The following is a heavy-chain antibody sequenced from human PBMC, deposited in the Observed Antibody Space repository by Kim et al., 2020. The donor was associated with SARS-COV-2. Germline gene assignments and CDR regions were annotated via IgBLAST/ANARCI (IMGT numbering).Heavy chain of an antibody. D-gene: IGHD6-13*01. Sequence: GGSLRLSCAASGFTFSSYGMHWVRQAPGKGLEWVAVISYDGSNKYYADSVKGRFTISRDNSKNTLYLQMNSLRAEDTAVYYCAKDDSSSWTTAHFQHWGQGTLLTVSS. CDR3: AKDDSSSWTTAHFQH. CDR1: GFTFSSYG. CDR2: ISYDGSNK. V-gene: IGHV3-30*18. J-gene: IGHJ1*01.